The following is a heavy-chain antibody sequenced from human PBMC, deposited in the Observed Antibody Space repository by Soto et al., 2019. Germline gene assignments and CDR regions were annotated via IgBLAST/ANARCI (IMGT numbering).Heavy chain of an antibody. CDR3: AKGQGWSYYYDS. CDR2: IGGSGGT. J-gene: IGHJ4*02. D-gene: IGHD2-15*01. V-gene: IGHV3-23*01. Sequence: GGSLRLSCAASGFTFSSYAMSWVRLAPGKGLEWFSSIGGSGGTYYAASVKGRFTISRDNSKNMLYLHLNSLRAEDTAMYYCAKGQGWSYYYDSWGQGTLVTVSS. CDR1: GFTFSSYA.